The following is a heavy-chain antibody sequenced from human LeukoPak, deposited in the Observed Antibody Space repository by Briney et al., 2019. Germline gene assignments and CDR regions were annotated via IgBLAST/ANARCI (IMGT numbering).Heavy chain of an antibody. CDR1: GYSFTNYW. CDR2: IYPGDSDT. D-gene: IGHD1/OR15-1a*01. CDR3: ARHELGTSVDY. J-gene: IGHJ4*02. Sequence: GESLKISCKGSGYSFTNYWIGWVRQMPGKGLEWMGIIYPGDSDTRYSPSFQGQVTISVDKSITTAYLQWSSLEASDTAIYYCARHELGTSVDYWGQGTLVTVSS. V-gene: IGHV5-51*01.